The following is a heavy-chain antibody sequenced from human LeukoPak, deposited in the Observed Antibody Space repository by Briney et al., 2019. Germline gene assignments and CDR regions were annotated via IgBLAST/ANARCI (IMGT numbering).Heavy chain of an antibody. J-gene: IGHJ4*02. Sequence: GGSLRLSCAASGFIFSFYCMHWVRQAPGKGPMWVSRICPDGTGISYADSVKARFTTSRANAKNTVYLQMNSLREEDTAVYYCVRDFRSADYWGQGTLVTVSS. CDR1: GFIFSFYC. V-gene: IGHV3-74*01. CDR3: VRDFRSADY. CDR2: ICPDGTGI.